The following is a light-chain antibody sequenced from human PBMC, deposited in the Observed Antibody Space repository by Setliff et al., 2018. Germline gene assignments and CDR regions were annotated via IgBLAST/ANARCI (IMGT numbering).Light chain of an antibody. CDR1: SSDVGVYNY. CDR2: DVT. CDR3: CSCAAIPPYV. V-gene: IGLV2-11*01. J-gene: IGLJ1*01. Sequence: QSVLTQPRSVSGSPGQSVTISCTGTSSDVGVYNYVSWYQHHPGKAPKLMIYDVTTRPSGVPDRFSGSKSGNTASLTISGLQADDEADYYCCSCAAIPPYVFGTGTKVTVL.